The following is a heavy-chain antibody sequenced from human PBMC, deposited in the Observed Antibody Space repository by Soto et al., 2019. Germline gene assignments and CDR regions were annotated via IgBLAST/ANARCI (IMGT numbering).Heavy chain of an antibody. CDR2: ITANGGST. CDR3: ASLGVGDWANYYYYYGMDV. CDR1: GFTFSAYA. V-gene: IGHV3-23*01. D-gene: IGHD2-21*02. J-gene: IGHJ6*02. Sequence: GGSLRLSCAATGFTFSAYAMTWVRQAPGKGLEWVSAITANGGSTYSADSVKGRFTISRDNSKNTLFLQMNSLRAEDTAVYYCASLGVGDWANYYYYYGMDVWGQGTTVTVPS.